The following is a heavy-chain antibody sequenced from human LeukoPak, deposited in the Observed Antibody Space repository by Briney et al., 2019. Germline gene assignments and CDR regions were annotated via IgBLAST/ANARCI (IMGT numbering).Heavy chain of an antibody. Sequence: SVKVSCKASGGTFISYAIIWVRPAPAQGLEWMGGIIPIFGTANYAQKLQGIVTITTDESTSTAYMELSSLRSEDTAVYYCARDGSGGSSVLGYWGQGTLVTVSS. D-gene: IGHD2-15*01. V-gene: IGHV1-69*05. CDR1: GGTFISYA. CDR2: IIPIFGTA. CDR3: ARDGSGGSSVLGY. J-gene: IGHJ4*02.